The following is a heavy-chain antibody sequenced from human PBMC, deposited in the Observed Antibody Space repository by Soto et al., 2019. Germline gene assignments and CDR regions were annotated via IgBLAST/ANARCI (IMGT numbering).Heavy chain of an antibody. CDR3: ASRYCSGGSCYDYYGMDV. D-gene: IGHD2-15*01. V-gene: IGHV3-21*01. Sequence: GGSLRLSCAASGFTFSSYSMNWVRQAPGKGLEWVSSISSSSSYIYYADSVKGRFTISRDNAKNSLYLQTNSLRAEDTAVYYCASRYCSGGSCYDYYGMDVWGQGTTVTVSS. J-gene: IGHJ6*02. CDR2: ISSSSSYI. CDR1: GFTFSSYS.